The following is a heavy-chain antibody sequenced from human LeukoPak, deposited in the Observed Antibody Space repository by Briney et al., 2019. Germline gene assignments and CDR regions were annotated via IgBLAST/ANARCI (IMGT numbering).Heavy chain of an antibody. CDR3: ARDLSSGYYYFSPPAMDY. V-gene: IGHV3-30*04. D-gene: IGHD3-22*01. CDR2: ISYDGSNK. J-gene: IGHJ4*02. Sequence: GGSLRLSCATSGFTFSSYAMHWVRQAPGKGLEWVAVISYDGSNKYYADSVKGRFTISRDNSKNTLYLQMNSLRAEDTAVYYCARDLSSGYYYFSPPAMDYWGQGTLVTVSS. CDR1: GFTFSSYA.